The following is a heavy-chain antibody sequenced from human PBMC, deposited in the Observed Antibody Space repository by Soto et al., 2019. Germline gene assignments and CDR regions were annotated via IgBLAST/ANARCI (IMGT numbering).Heavy chain of an antibody. CDR3: AAIVVPAAIDNYYSGMDV. V-gene: IGHV1-18*04. D-gene: IGHD2-2*01. Sequence: AAVKVSCKASGYTFTSYGISWVRQAPGQGLEWMGWISAYNGNTNYAQKLQGRVTMTTDTSTSTAYMELRSLRSDDTAVYYCAAIVVPAAIDNYYSGMDVWGQGTTVTVSS. CDR2: ISAYNGNT. CDR1: GYTFTSYG. J-gene: IGHJ6*02.